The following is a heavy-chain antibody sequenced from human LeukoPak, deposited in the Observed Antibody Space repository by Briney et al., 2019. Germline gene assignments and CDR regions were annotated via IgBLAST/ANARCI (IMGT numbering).Heavy chain of an antibody. CDR3: ARVAPLYCSGGSCYKNWFDP. J-gene: IGHJ5*02. Sequence: ASVKVSCKASGYTFTGYYMHWVRQAPGQGLEWVLWINPNSGGTNYAQKFQGRVTMTRDTSISTAYMELSRLRSDDTAVYYCARVAPLYCSGGSCYKNWFDPWGQGTLVTVSS. D-gene: IGHD2-15*01. CDR1: GYTFTGYY. V-gene: IGHV1-2*02. CDR2: INPNSGGT.